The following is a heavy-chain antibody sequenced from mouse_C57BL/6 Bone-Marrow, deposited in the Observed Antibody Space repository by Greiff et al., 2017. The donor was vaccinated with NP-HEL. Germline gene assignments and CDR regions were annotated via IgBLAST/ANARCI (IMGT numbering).Heavy chain of an antibody. CDR3: ARRGGSIWQWVREFDV. V-gene: IGHV1-7*01. Sequence: QVQLQQSGAELAKPGASVKLSCKASGYTFTSYWMHWVKQRPGQGLEWIGYINPSSGYTKYNQKFKDKATLTADKSYSTAYMQLSSLTYEDSAVYYGARRGGSIWQWVREFDVWGTGTTVTVSS. D-gene: IGHD2-1*01. CDR1: GYTFTSYW. J-gene: IGHJ1*03. CDR2: INPSSGYT.